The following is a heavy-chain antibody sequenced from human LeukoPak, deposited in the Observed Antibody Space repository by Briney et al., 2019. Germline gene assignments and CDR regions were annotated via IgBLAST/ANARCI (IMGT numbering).Heavy chain of an antibody. D-gene: IGHD3-10*01. V-gene: IGHV4-38-2*02. CDR3: ARDPWWVRGVNYGMDV. Sequence: SETLSLTCTVSGYSISSGYYWGWIRQPPGKGLEWIGSIYHSGSTYYNPSLKSRVTISVDTSKNQFSLKLSSVTAADTAVYYCARDPWWVRGVNYGMDVWGQGTTVTVSS. J-gene: IGHJ6*02. CDR1: GYSISSGYY. CDR2: IYHSGST.